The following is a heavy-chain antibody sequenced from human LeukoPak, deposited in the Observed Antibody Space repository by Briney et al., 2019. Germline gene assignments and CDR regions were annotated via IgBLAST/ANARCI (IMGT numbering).Heavy chain of an antibody. V-gene: IGHV1-69*04. Sequence: ASVKVSCKASGGTFSSYAISWVRQAPGQGLEWMGRIIPILGIANYAQKFQGRVTITADKSTSTAYMELSSLRSEDTAVYYCARDLYYDSGGYSFDYWGQGTLVTVSS. CDR1: GGTFSSYA. CDR2: IIPILGIA. D-gene: IGHD3-22*01. CDR3: ARDLYYDSGGYSFDY. J-gene: IGHJ4*02.